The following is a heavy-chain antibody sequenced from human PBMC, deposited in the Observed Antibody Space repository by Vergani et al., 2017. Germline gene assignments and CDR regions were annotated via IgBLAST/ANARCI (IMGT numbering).Heavy chain of an antibody. V-gene: IGHV3-23*01. CDR2: ISGSGGNT. CDR1: GITFSSYA. CDR3: ARLSYDTTPYLQGGYDC. D-gene: IGHD3-22*01. Sequence: EVQLLESGGNLIQPGGSLRLSCGASGITFSSYAMTWVRLAPGKGLQWVSAISGSGGNTFYTDSVKGRFTISRDNSKNMLYLQMNSLRAEDTAVYYCARLSYDTTPYLQGGYDCWGQGTLVSVSS. J-gene: IGHJ4*02.